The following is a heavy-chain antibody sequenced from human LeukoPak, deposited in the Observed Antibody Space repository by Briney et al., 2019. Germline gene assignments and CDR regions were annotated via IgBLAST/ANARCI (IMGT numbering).Heavy chain of an antibody. J-gene: IGHJ4*02. V-gene: IGHV3-7*04. Sequence: PGGSLRLSCAASGFTFSSYSMNWVRQAPGKGLEWVANIKQDGSEKYYVDSVKGRFTISRDNAKNSLYLQMNSLRDEDTAVYYCARGYCTNGVCYTSSDAFDYWGQGTLVTVSS. CDR1: GFTFSSYS. D-gene: IGHD2-8*01. CDR3: ARGYCTNGVCYTSSDAFDY. CDR2: IKQDGSEK.